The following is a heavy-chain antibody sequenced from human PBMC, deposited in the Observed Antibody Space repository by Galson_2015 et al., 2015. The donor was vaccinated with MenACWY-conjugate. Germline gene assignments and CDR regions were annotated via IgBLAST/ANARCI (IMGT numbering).Heavy chain of an antibody. V-gene: IGHV4-30-2*01. Sequence: TLSLTCAVPGGSISSGGYSWSWIRQPPGKGLEWIGYIYHNGFTYYNPSLKSRVTISVDRSKNQFSLKLTSVTAADTAVYYCAREGEGSWYFDLWGRGSLITVSS. D-gene: IGHD3-10*01. CDR1: GGSISSGGYS. CDR2: IYHNGFT. CDR3: AREGEGSWYFDL. J-gene: IGHJ2*01.